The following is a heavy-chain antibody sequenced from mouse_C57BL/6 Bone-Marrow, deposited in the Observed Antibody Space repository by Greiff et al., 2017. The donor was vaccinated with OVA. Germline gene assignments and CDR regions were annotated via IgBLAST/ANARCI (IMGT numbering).Heavy chain of an antibody. CDR2: ISSGSSTI. D-gene: IGHD2-4*01. V-gene: IGHV5-17*01. Sequence: EVMLVESGGGLVKPGGSLKLSCAASGFTFSDYGMHWVRQAPETGLEWVAYISSGSSTIYYADTVKGRFTIYRDNAKNTLFLQMTSLRSEDTAMYYCARTYDYDYWGQGTTLTVSS. CDR3: ARTYDYDY. CDR1: GFTFSDYG. J-gene: IGHJ2*01.